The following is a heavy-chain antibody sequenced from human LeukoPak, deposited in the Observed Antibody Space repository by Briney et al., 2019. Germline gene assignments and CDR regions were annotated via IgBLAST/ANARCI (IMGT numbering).Heavy chain of an antibody. CDR3: ASADYYDSSGYFIPHYYYGMDV. CDR1: GFTFSSYS. V-gene: IGHV3-21*01. CDR2: ISSSSSYI. D-gene: IGHD3-22*01. Sequence: PGGSLRLSCVASGFTFSSYSMNWVRQAPGKGLEWVSSISSSSSYIYYADSVKGRFTISRDNAKNSLYLQMNSLRAEDTAVYYCASADYYDSSGYFIPHYYYGMDVWGQGTTVTVSS. J-gene: IGHJ6*02.